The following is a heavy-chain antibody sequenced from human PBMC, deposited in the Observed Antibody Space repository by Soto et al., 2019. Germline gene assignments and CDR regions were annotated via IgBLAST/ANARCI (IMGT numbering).Heavy chain of an antibody. V-gene: IGHV1-69*13. D-gene: IGHD3-10*01. J-gene: IGHJ6*02. Sequence: ASVKVSCKASGGTFSSYAISWVRQAPGQGLEWMGGIIPIFGTANYAQKFQGRVTITADESTSTAYMELSSLRSEDTAVYYCARHYYGSGSYFYYYYGMDVWGQGTTVTVSS. CDR1: GGTFSSYA. CDR3: ARHYYGSGSYFYYYYGMDV. CDR2: IIPIFGTA.